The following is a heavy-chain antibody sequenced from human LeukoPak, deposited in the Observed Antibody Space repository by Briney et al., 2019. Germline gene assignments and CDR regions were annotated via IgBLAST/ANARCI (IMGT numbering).Heavy chain of an antibody. D-gene: IGHD3-22*01. Sequence: SETLSLTCAVYGGSFSGYYWSWIRQPPGKGLEWIGYIYYSGSTNYNPSLKSRVTISVDTSKNQFSLKLSSVTAADTAVYYCARSRVNYYDSSGQLDYWGQGTLVTVSS. CDR2: IYYSGST. J-gene: IGHJ4*02. CDR1: GGSFSGYY. CDR3: ARSRVNYYDSSGQLDY. V-gene: IGHV4-59*01.